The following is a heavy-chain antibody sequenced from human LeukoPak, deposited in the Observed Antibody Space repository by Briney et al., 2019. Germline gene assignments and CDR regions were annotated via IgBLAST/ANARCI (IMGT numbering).Heavy chain of an antibody. Sequence: ASVKVSCKASGYTFTNYYMHWVRQAPGQGLEWMGLIHPNDGDTKYTQEFQDRVTMTRDTSTSTVYMELSSLRSEDTAVYYCARTPIYCTNGVCYSYYYYGMDVWGQGTTVTVSS. V-gene: IGHV1-46*01. CDR1: GYTFTNYY. CDR3: ARTPIYCTNGVCYSYYYYGMDV. CDR2: IHPNDGDT. J-gene: IGHJ6*02. D-gene: IGHD2-8*01.